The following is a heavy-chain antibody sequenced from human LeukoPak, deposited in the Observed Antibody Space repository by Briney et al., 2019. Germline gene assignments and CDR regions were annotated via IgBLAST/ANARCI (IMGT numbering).Heavy chain of an antibody. CDR2: ISGSGGST. Sequence: QPGGSLRLSCAASGFTFSSYAMSWVRQAPGKGLEWVSAISGSGGSTYYADSVKGRFTISRDNSKNTLYLQMNSLRAEDTAVYYCAKDAHFYVWGSYRLFDPWGQGTLVTVSS. V-gene: IGHV3-23*01. D-gene: IGHD3-16*02. CDR3: AKDAHFYVWGSYRLFDP. CDR1: GFTFSSYA. J-gene: IGHJ5*02.